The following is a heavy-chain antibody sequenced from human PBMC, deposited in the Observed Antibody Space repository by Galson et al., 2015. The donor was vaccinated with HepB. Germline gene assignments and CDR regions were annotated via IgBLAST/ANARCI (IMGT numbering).Heavy chain of an antibody. Sequence: SLRLSCAASGFTFNNYWMSWVRQAPGKGLEWVANIKQDVSEKYYVDSVKGRFTISRDNAKNSLYLQMNSLRAEDTAVYYCARVGYYGSGRQAQDYWGQGTLVTVSS. J-gene: IGHJ4*02. D-gene: IGHD3-10*01. V-gene: IGHV3-7*03. CDR1: GFTFNNYW. CDR2: IKQDVSEK. CDR3: ARVGYYGSGRQAQDY.